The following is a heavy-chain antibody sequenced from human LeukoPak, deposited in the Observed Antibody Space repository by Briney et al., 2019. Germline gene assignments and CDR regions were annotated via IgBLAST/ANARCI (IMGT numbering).Heavy chain of an antibody. Sequence: GRSLRHSCAASGFTFSSYAMHWVRQAPGKGLEWVAVISYDGSNKYYADSVKGRFTISRDNSKNTLYLQMNSLRAEDTAVYYCARDASITIFGVVTHYGIDVWGQGTTVTVSS. CDR2: ISYDGSNK. CDR3: ARDASITIFGVVTHYGIDV. V-gene: IGHV3-30-3*01. CDR1: GFTFSSYA. J-gene: IGHJ6*02. D-gene: IGHD3-3*01.